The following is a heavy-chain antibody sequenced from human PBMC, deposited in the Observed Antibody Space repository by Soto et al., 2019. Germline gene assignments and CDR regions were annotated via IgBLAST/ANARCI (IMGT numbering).Heavy chain of an antibody. CDR1: GFTFSSYS. J-gene: IGHJ6*02. CDR3: ARDPLGYCSSTSCYYYYYGMDV. CDR2: ISSSSSYI. Sequence: EVQLVESGGGLVKPGGSLRLSCAASGFTFSSYSMNWVRQAPGKGLEWVSSISSSSSYIYYADSVKGRFTISRDNAKNSLYLQMNSLRAEDTAVYYCARDPLGYCSSTSCYYYYYGMDVWGQGTTVTVSS. D-gene: IGHD2-2*01. V-gene: IGHV3-21*01.